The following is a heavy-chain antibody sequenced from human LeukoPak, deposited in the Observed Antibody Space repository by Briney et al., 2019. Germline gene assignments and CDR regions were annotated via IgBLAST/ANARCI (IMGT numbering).Heavy chain of an antibody. CDR3: ATDRGWRTSGYYLYYFEY. Sequence: PGGSLRLSCAASGFTSSSYWMSWVRQAPGKGLEWVASIKHDGSEKYYVDSVRGRFAISRDNTKNSLYLQMSSLRAEDTAVYYCATDRGWRTSGYYLYYFEYWGQGTLVTFSS. D-gene: IGHD3-3*01. V-gene: IGHV3-7*01. CDR1: GFTSSSYW. J-gene: IGHJ4*02. CDR2: IKHDGSEK.